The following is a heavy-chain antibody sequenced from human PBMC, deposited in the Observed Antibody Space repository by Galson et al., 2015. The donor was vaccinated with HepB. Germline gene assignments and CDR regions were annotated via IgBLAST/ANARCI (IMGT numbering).Heavy chain of an antibody. CDR2: IYPGDSDT. V-gene: IGHV5-51*03. CDR3: AGNGYCSDGAGYGFDF. D-gene: IGHD2-15*01. Sequence: EVKLVQSGTEVKKPGESLKISCETSGYSFTGYWIGWVRQMPGKGLEWMGIIYPGDSDTRYSPSFQGQVTMSIDKSISTAYLHWSSLKASDTAIYYCAGNGYCSDGAGYGFDFWGQGTLVTVSS. CDR1: GYSFTGYW. J-gene: IGHJ4*02.